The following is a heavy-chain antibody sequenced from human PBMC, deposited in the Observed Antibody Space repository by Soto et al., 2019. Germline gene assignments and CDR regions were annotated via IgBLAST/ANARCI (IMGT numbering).Heavy chain of an antibody. J-gene: IGHJ5*02. CDR3: ARGRSKKFHSTTPPAFDP. CDR1: GFTFEDFD. CDR2: IGTLFDA. Sequence: GGSLRLSCAASGFTFEDFDMYGVRQGRGGSLEWVAGIGTLFDAYYSDSVKGRFAIFRDNGRNSLSLQMRSMRATDTGLYFCARGRSKKFHSTTPPAFDPSGRGTQVTVSS. V-gene: IGHV3-13*01. D-gene: IGHD4-17*01.